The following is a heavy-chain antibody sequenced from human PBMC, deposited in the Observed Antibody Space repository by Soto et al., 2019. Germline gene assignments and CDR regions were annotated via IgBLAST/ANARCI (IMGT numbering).Heavy chain of an antibody. V-gene: IGHV1-69*13. CDR2: IIPIFGTA. Sequence: SVKVSCKASGGTFSSYAISWVRQAPGQGLEWMGGIIPIFGTANYAQKFQGRVTITADESTSTAYMELSSLRSEDTAVYYCARAGFWVEYYYYGMDVWGQGTTVTVSS. J-gene: IGHJ6*02. CDR1: GGTFSSYA. D-gene: IGHD3-16*01. CDR3: ARAGFWVEYYYYGMDV.